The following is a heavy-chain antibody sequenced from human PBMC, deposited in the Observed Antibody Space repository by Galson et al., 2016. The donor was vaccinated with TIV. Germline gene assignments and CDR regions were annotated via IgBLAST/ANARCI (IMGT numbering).Heavy chain of an antibody. J-gene: IGHJ4*02. CDR2: FDPEVSKT. Sequence: SVKVSCKVSGNSLNELVIHWVRQAPGKGLEWMGGFDPEVSKTVYAQMLQGRVTMAADTSRNTAYMELGSLRFEDTAVYYCASVAWFPGLSRDNWGQGILVIVSS. V-gene: IGHV1-24*01. D-gene: IGHD2/OR15-2a*01. CDR1: GNSLNELV. CDR3: ASVAWFPGLSRDN.